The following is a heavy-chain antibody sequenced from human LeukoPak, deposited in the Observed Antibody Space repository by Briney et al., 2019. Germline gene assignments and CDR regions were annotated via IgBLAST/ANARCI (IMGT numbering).Heavy chain of an antibody. CDR1: GGSLSGYY. Sequence: SETLSLTCAVYGGSLSGYYWSWIRQPPGKGLEWIGEINHSGSTNYNPSLKSRVTISVDTSKNQFSLKLSSVTAADTAVYYCARPTYSSSWYYDYWGQGTLVTVSS. CDR2: INHSGST. V-gene: IGHV4-34*01. CDR3: ARPTYSSSWYYDY. D-gene: IGHD6-13*01. J-gene: IGHJ4*02.